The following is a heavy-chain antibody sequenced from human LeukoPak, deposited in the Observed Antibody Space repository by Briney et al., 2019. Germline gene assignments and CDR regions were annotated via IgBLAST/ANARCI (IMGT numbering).Heavy chain of an antibody. V-gene: IGHV3-7*01. CDR2: IKGDGSEK. CDR1: GFTFSNYW. CDR3: ERAGVYSNGRFYFDY. Sequence: PPGGSLRLSCAASGFTFSNYWMSWVRQVPGKGLEWVGNIKGDGSEKNYVDSVKGRFTISRDNAKNSLFLQMNSLRAEDTAVYYCERAGVYSNGRFYFDYWGQGTLVTVSS. D-gene: IGHD5-18*01. J-gene: IGHJ4*02.